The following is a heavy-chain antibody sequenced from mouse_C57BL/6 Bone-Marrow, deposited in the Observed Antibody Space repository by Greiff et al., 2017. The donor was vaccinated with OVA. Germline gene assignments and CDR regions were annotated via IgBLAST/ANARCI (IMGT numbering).Heavy chain of an antibody. Sequence: QVQLKQSGAELARPGASVKLSCKASGYTFTSYGISWVKQRTGQGLEWIGEIYPRSGNTYYNEKFKGKATLTADKSSSTAYMELRSLTSEDSAVYFCAGLMVRGYWYFDVWGTGTTVTVSS. CDR2: IYPRSGNT. J-gene: IGHJ1*03. CDR1: GYTFTSYG. CDR3: AGLMVRGYWYFDV. V-gene: IGHV1-81*01. D-gene: IGHD1-1*02.